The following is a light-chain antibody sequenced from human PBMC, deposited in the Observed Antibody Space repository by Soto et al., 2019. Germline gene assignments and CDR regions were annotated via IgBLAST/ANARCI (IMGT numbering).Light chain of an antibody. V-gene: IGLV1-44*01. CDR3: AAWDGSLNVYV. CDR2: TNN. Sequence: QSVLTQPASASGTPGQRVTISCTGSSSSIGSNSVNCYHQLQRTDPKVLIYTNNQRPSGVPDRFSGSKSGTSASLAICGLQSEDEADYYCAAWDGSLNVYVFGTGTKLTVL. CDR1: SSSIGSNS. J-gene: IGLJ1*01.